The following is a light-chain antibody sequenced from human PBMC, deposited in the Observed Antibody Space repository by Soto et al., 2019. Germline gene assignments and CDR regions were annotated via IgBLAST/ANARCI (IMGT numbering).Light chain of an antibody. Sequence: IVLTQSPGTLSLSPGERATLSCRARQTFTSGFLAWYQQKPGQAPRLLIYGASSRATGIPDRFSGSGSGTDFTLTISRLEPEDFAVYYCQQYDSSPRTFGQGTKVEIK. V-gene: IGKV3-20*01. J-gene: IGKJ1*01. CDR3: QQYDSSPRT. CDR2: GAS. CDR1: QTFTSGF.